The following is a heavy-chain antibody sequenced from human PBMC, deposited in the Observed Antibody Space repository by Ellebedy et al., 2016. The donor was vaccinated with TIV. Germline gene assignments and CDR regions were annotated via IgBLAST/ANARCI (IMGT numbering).Heavy chain of an antibody. J-gene: IGHJ3*02. CDR3: ARRGSSGWYGQRGAFDI. CDR2: IYPGDSDT. Sequence: GESLMISCKGSGYSFTSHWIGWVRQMPGKGLEWMGIIYPGDSDTRYSPSFQGQVTISADKSISTAYLQWSSLKASDTAMYYCARRGSSGWYGQRGAFDIWGQGTMVPVSS. D-gene: IGHD6-19*01. V-gene: IGHV5-51*01. CDR1: GYSFTSHW.